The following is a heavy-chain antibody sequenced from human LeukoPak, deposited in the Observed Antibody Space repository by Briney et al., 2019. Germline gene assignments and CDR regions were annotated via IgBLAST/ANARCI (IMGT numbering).Heavy chain of an antibody. D-gene: IGHD6-13*01. CDR2: INPNSGGT. V-gene: IGHV1-2*04. CDR1: GYTFTGYY. J-gene: IGHJ5*02. Sequence: VASVKVSCKASGYTFTGYYMHWVRQAPGQGLEWMGWINPNSGGTNYAQKFQGWVTMTRDTSISTAYMELSRLRSDDTAVYYCARERAAAGTNWFDPWGQGTLVTVFS. CDR3: ARERAAAGTNWFDP.